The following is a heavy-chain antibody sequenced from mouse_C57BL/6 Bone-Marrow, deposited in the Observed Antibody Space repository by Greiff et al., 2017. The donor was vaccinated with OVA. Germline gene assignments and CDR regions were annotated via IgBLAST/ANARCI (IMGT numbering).Heavy chain of an antibody. V-gene: IGHV1-50*01. CDR3: AEEGVFITTAYYFDY. CDR2: IDPSDSYT. CDR1: GYTFTSYW. D-gene: IGHD1-1*01. Sequence: QVQLQQPGAELVKPGASVKLSCKASGYTFTSYWMQWVKQRPGQGLEWIGEIDPSDSYTNYNQKFKGKATLTVDTSSSTAYMQLSSLTSEDSAVYYCAEEGVFITTAYYFDYWGQGTTLTVSS. J-gene: IGHJ2*01.